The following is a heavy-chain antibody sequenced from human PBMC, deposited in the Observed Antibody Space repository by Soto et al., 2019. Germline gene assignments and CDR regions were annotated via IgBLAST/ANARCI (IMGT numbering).Heavy chain of an antibody. Sequence: GGSLRLSCAASGYTFGNYWLSWVRQAPGKGLEWVANINQDGSVKHYVDSVEGRFTISRDNAKNSLYLQMNSLRAEDTAVYYCAYCRDIYGAFCANFDYWGLGILVTVSS. CDR1: GYTFGNYW. V-gene: IGHV3-7*01. CDR2: INQDGSVK. D-gene: IGHD5-12*01. CDR3: AYCRDIYGAFCANFDY. J-gene: IGHJ4*02.